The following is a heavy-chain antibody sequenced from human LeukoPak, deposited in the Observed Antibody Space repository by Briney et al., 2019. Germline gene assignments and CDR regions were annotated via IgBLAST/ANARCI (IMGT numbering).Heavy chain of an antibody. CDR2: IRGSADST. D-gene: IGHD2-15*01. CDR3: AKQRIVVVVAAYYFDY. V-gene: IGHV3-23*01. Sequence: PGGSLRLSCAASGFTFSSFAMSWVRQAPGKGLEWVSAIRGSADSTYYADSVKGRFTISRDNSKNTLYLQMNSLRAEDTAVYYCAKQRIVVVVAAYYFDYWGQGTLVTVSS. CDR1: GFTFSSFA. J-gene: IGHJ4*02.